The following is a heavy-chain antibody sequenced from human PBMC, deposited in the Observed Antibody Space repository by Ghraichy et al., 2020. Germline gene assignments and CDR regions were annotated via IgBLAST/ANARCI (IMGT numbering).Heavy chain of an antibody. D-gene: IGHD3-3*01. CDR1: GFTFSSYW. J-gene: IGHJ6*03. CDR2: INSDGSST. V-gene: IGHV3-74*01. Sequence: LSLTCAASGFTFSSYWMHWVRQAPGKGLVWVSRINSDGSSTSYADSVKGRFTISRDNAKNTLYLQMNSLRAEDTAVYYCARDGQDYDFWSGYYAYYMDVWGKGTTVTVSS. CDR3: ARDGQDYDFWSGYYAYYMDV.